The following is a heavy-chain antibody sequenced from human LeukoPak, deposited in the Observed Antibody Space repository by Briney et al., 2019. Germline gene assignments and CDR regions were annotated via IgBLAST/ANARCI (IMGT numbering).Heavy chain of an antibody. D-gene: IGHD3-3*01. CDR2: ISSSSSYI. V-gene: IGHV3-21*01. Sequence: GGSLRLSCAASGFTFSSYSMNWVRQAPGKGLEWVSSISSSSSYIYYADSVKGRFTISRDNAKNSLYLQMNSLRAEDTAVYYCARDRGYDFWSGLFDNWGQGTLVTVSS. CDR3: ARDRGYDFWSGLFDN. J-gene: IGHJ4*02. CDR1: GFTFSSYS.